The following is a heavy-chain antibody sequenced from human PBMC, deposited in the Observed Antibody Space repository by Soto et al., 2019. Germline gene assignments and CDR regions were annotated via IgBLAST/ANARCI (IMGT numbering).Heavy chain of an antibody. CDR3: ARISVATIHYYYYYMDV. CDR2: INHSGST. Sequence: PSETLSLTCAVYGGSFSGYYWSWILQPPGKGLEWIGEINHSGSTNYNPSLKSRVTISVDTSKNQFSLKLSSVTAADTAVYYCARISVATIHYYYYYMDVWGKGTTVTVSS. V-gene: IGHV4-34*01. J-gene: IGHJ6*03. D-gene: IGHD5-12*01. CDR1: GGSFSGYY.